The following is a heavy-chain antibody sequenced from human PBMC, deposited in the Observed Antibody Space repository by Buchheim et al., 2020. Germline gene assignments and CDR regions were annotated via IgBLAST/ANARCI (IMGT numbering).Heavy chain of an antibody. Sequence: QVQLVESGGGVVQTGGSLRLSCTGSGFTFGSFAMHWVRQTPGKGLEWVAVISFDGRNKFYIDSVKGRFNISRDNSRNTLFLQMNSLRGEDRGIYYCAKDGSGIRTPPDAPPHITTPVHWGQGTL. V-gene: IGHV3-30*04. CDR3: AKDGSGIRTPPDAPPHITTPVH. CDR1: GFTFGSFA. CDR2: ISFDGRNK. J-gene: IGHJ4*02. D-gene: IGHD3-10*01.